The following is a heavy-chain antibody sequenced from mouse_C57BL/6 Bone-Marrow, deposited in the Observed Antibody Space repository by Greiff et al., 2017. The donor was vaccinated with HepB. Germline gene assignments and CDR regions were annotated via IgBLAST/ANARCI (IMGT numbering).Heavy chain of an antibody. CDR1: GYTFTDYY. D-gene: IGHD2-2*01. Sequence: VQLQQSGPELVKPGASVKISCKASGYTFTDYYMNWVKQSHGKSLEWIGDINPNNGGTSYNQKFKGKATLTVDKSSSTAYMELRSLTSEDSAVYYCARDWLRRGDYYAMDYWGQGTSVTVSS. V-gene: IGHV1-26*01. CDR2: INPNNGGT. J-gene: IGHJ4*01. CDR3: ARDWLRRGDYYAMDY.